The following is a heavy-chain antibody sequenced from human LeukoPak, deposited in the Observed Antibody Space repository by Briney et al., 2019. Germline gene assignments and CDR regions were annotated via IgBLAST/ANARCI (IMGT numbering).Heavy chain of an antibody. Sequence: SETLSLTCTVSGGSIGSYYWSWIRQPPGKGLEWIGYIYYSGSTNYNPSLKSRVTISVDTSKNQFSLRLSSVTAADTAVYYCARVTGYDYWGQGTLVTVSS. J-gene: IGHJ4*02. V-gene: IGHV4-59*01. CDR2: IYYSGST. CDR1: GGSIGSYY. D-gene: IGHD3-10*01. CDR3: ARVTGYDY.